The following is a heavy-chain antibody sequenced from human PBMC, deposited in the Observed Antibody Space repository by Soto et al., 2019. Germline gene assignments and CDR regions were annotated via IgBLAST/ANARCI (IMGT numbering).Heavy chain of an antibody. J-gene: IGHJ6*02. CDR1: GYTLTELS. V-gene: IGHV1-24*01. D-gene: IGHD2-15*01. CDR2: FDPEDGET. CDR3: ATAPTPYCSGGSCSPDV. Sequence: ASVKVSCKVSGYTLTELSMHWVRQAPGKGLEWMGGFDPEDGETIYAQKFQGRVTMTEDTSTDTAYMELSSLRSEDTAVYYCATAPTPYCSGGSCSPDVWSQGTTVTVSS.